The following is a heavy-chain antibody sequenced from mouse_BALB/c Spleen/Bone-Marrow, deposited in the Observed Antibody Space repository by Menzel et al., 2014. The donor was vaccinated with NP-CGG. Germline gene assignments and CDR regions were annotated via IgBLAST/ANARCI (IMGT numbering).Heavy chain of an antibody. D-gene: IGHD1-2*01. CDR2: ISDGGSYT. CDR1: GFTFSDYY. J-gene: IGHJ1*01. V-gene: IGHV5-4*02. Sequence: EVKVEESGGGLVKPGGSLKLSCAASGFTFSDYYMYWVRPTPEKRLEWAATISDGGSYTYYPDSVKGRFTISRDNAKNNLYLQMSSLKSEDTAMYYCARVVTTATLYWYFDVWGAGTTVTVSS. CDR3: ARVVTTATLYWYFDV.